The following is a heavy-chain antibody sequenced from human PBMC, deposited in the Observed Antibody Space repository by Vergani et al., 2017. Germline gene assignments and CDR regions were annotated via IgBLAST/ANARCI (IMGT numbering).Heavy chain of an antibody. Sequence: VQLVESGGGLVQPGGSLRLSCAASGFTFSSYEMNWIRQPPGKGLEWIGEINHSGSTNYNPSLKSRVTISVDTSKNQFSLKLSSVTAADTAVYYCARGGGYDIEGREGARGSFRYWGQGTLVTVSS. J-gene: IGHJ4*02. V-gene: IGHV4-34*01. CDR1: GFTFSSYE. D-gene: IGHD5-12*01. CDR2: INHSGST. CDR3: ARGGGYDIEGREGARGSFRY.